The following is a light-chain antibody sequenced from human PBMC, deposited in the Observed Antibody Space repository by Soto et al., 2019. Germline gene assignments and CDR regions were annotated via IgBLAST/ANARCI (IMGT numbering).Light chain of an antibody. CDR3: QHRSNWLA. J-gene: IGKJ4*01. Sequence: EIVLTQSPATLSLSPGERATLSCRASQSVSSYLAWYQQKPGQAPRLLIYDASNRATGIPARFGGSGSGTDFTLTITSLEPEDLAVYYCQHRSNWLAFGGGTKVEIK. CDR2: DAS. V-gene: IGKV3-11*01. CDR1: QSVSSY.